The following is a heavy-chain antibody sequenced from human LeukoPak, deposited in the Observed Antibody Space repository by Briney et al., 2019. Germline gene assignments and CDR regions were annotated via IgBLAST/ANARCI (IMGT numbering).Heavy chain of an antibody. J-gene: IGHJ3*02. V-gene: IGHV3-7*01. CDR1: GFIFSNYW. Sequence: PGGSLRLSCIASGFIFSNYWMSWVRQAPGKGLEWVANIKQDGSEKYYVDSVKGRFTISRDNSKNSLYLQMNSLRAEDTAMYYCARDVDGLDIWGRGTMVTVSS. CDR3: ARDVDGLDI. CDR2: IKQDGSEK.